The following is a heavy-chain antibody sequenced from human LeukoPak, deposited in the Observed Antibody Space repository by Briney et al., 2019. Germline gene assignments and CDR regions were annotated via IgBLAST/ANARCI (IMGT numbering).Heavy chain of an antibody. D-gene: IGHD2-2*01. CDR1: GYTFTSYD. CDR2: INPNSGNT. J-gene: IGHJ4*02. V-gene: IGHV1-8*01. Sequence: ASVKVSCKASGYTFTSYDINWVRQAPGQGLEWMGWINPNSGNTDYAQKFQGRVTMTRNTSISTAYMELSSLRSEDTAVYYCARVRRSSRNDYRGQGNLVTVSS. CDR3: ARVRRSSRNDY.